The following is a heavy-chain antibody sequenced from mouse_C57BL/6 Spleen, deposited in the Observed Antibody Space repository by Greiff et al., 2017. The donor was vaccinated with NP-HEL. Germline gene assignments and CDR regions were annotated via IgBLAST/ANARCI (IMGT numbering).Heavy chain of an antibody. V-gene: IGHV1-74*01. D-gene: IGHD2-4*01. CDR1: GYTFTSYW. Sequence: VKLQESGAELVKPGASVKVSCKASGYTFTSYWMHWVKQRPGQGLEWIGRIHPSDSDTNYNQKFKGKATLTVDKSSSTAYMQLSSLTSEDSAVYYCAIGGLRRDPYYAMDYWGQGTSVTVSS. CDR2: IHPSDSDT. CDR3: AIGGLRRDPYYAMDY. J-gene: IGHJ4*01.